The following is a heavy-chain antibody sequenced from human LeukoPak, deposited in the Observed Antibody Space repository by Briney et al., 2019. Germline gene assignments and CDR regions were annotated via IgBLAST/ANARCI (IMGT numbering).Heavy chain of an antibody. J-gene: IGHJ4*02. CDR2: ISSSSSYI. D-gene: IGHD3-3*01. V-gene: IGHV3-21*01. Sequence: GGSPRLSCAASGFTFSSYSMNWVRQAPGKGLEWVSSISSSSSYIYYADSVKGRFTISRDNAKNSLYLQMNSLRAEDTAVYYCARDRFVRFLVDYWGQGTLVTVSS. CDR3: ARDRFVRFLVDY. CDR1: GFTFSSYS.